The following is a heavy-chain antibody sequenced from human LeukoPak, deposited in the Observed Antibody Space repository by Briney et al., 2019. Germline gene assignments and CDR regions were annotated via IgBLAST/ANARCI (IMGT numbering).Heavy chain of an antibody. CDR2: IYYSGST. CDR1: GGSISSYY. Sequence: SETLSLTCTVSGGSISSYYWSWIRQPPGKGLEWIGYIYYSGSTNYNPSLKSRVTISLDTSKNQFSLKLSSVTAADTAVYYCARDRDYDFWSGYGAFDIWGQGTMVTVSS. J-gene: IGHJ3*02. D-gene: IGHD3-3*01. V-gene: IGHV4-59*01. CDR3: ARDRDYDFWSGYGAFDI.